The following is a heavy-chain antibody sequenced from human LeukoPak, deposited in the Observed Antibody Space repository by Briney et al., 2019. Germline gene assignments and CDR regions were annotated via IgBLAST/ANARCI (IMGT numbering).Heavy chain of an antibody. CDR2: ISSSGSTI. CDR3: ARLIVVVTAN. CDR1: GFTFSSYE. Sequence: GGSLRLSCAASGFTFSSYEMNWVRQAPGKGLEWVSYISSSGSTIYYADSVKGRFTISRDNSKNTLYLQMNSLRAEDTAVYYCARLIVVVTANWGQGTLVTVSS. V-gene: IGHV3-48*03. J-gene: IGHJ4*02. D-gene: IGHD2-21*02.